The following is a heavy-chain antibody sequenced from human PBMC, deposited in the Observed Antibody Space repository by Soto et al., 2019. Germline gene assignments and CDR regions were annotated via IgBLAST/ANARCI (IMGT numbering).Heavy chain of an antibody. J-gene: IGHJ6*02. CDR2: IYHSGST. CDR1: GGSITNIATS. D-gene: IGHD1-26*01. V-gene: IGHV4-30-2*01. CDR3: ARDVGASNTDFVCSDSGGLDV. Sequence: QLQLQESGSRLLRPSQTLSLTCAVSGGSITNIATSWTWLRQPPGKGLEWIGYIYHSGSTYYNPSHLRRVAISVDKSRNHFTLNVRTVTAADTAVYYCARDVGASNTDFVCSDSGGLDVWGHGTTVTVSS.